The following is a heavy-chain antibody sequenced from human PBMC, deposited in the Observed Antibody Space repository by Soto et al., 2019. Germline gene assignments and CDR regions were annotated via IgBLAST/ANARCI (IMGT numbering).Heavy chain of an antibody. Sequence: QVQLVQSGAEVKKPGASVKVSCKASGYTFTSYGISWVRQAPGQGLEWMGWISAYNGNTNYAQKLQGRVTMTTDTSTSTASMELRSMRSAATAVYYCARESSRSCHDYWGQGTLVPVSS. J-gene: IGHJ4*02. CDR1: GYTFTSYG. CDR2: ISAYNGNT. D-gene: IGHD6-13*01. V-gene: IGHV1-18*01. CDR3: ARESSRSCHDY.